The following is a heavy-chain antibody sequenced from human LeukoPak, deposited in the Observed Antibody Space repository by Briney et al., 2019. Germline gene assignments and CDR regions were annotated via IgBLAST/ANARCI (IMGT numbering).Heavy chain of an antibody. CDR3: ARRPRGTLRSGQEQDY. V-gene: IGHV5-51*01. J-gene: IGHJ4*02. D-gene: IGHD3-3*01. Sequence: GESLKISCKGSGYSFTSYWIGWVRQMPGKGLEWMGIIYRGDSDTRYSSSFQGQVTISADKSISTAYLQWSSLKASDTAMYYCARRPRGTLRSGQEQDYWGQGTLVTVSS. CDR2: IYRGDSDT. CDR1: GYSFTSYW.